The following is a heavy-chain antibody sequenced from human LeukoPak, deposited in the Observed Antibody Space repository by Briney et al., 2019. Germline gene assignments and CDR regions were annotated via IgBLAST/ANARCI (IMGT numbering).Heavy chain of an antibody. Sequence: KRGESLKISRKGSGYSFTSYWIGWVRQMTGKGLEWIGIIYPGDYDTRYSPSFQGQVTISADKSISTAYLQWRSLKASDTAMYYCARCRGFGEPDAFDIWGQGTMVTVSS. V-gene: IGHV5-51*01. CDR1: GYSFTSYW. CDR3: ARCRGFGEPDAFDI. CDR2: IYPGDYDT. D-gene: IGHD3-10*01. J-gene: IGHJ3*02.